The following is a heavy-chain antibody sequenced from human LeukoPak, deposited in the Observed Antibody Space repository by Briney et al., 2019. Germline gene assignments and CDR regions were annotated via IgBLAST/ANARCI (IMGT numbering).Heavy chain of an antibody. J-gene: IGHJ4*02. CDR2: ISSSGGST. D-gene: IGHD6-19*01. Sequence: GGSLRLSCTVSGFTVSSNSMSWVRQAPGKGLEWVSGISSSGGSTYYADSVKGRFTISRDNTKNTLYLQMNSLRAEDTAVYYCARQGTDIAVAREATFFYWGQEALVIVAS. CDR1: GFTVSSNS. CDR3: ARQGTDIAVAREATFFY. V-gene: IGHV3-23*01.